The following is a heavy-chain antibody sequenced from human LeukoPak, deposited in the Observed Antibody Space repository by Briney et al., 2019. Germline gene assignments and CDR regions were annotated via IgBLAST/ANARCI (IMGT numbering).Heavy chain of an antibody. J-gene: IGHJ4*02. D-gene: IGHD3-10*01. Sequence: SVKVSCKASGGTFSSYAISWVRQAPGPGLEWMGRIIPIFGTANYAQKFQGRVTITTDESTSTAYMELSSLRSEDTAVYYCAREEVTMVRGVIVEYYFDYWGQGTLVTVSS. CDR3: AREEVTMVRGVIVEYYFDY. CDR1: GGTFSSYA. V-gene: IGHV1-69*05. CDR2: IIPIFGTA.